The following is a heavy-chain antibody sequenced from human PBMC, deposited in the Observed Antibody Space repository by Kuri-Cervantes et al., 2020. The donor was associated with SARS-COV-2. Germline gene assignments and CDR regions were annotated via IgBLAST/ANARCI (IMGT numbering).Heavy chain of an antibody. CDR2: IYPGDSDT. D-gene: IGHD3-22*01. Sequence: GESLKISCKGSGYSFTSYWIGWVRQMPGKGLGWMGIIYPGDSDTRYSPSFQGQVTISADKSISTAYLQCSSLKASDTAMYYCARLGNDESTSMYYYDSSGYRLILDCWGQGTLVTVSS. CDR3: ARLGNDESTSMYYYDSSGYRLILDC. CDR1: GYSFTSYW. J-gene: IGHJ4*02. V-gene: IGHV5-51*01.